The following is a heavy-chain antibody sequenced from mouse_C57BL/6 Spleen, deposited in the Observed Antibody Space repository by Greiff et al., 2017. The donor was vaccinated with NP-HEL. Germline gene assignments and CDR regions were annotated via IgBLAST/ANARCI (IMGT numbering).Heavy chain of an antibody. CDR2: IYPASGST. CDR3: ARYGSYGSDGFSC. CDR1: GYTFTSYW. J-gene: IGHJ3*01. D-gene: IGHD1-1*01. V-gene: IGHV1-55*01. Sequence: QVQLQQPGAELVRPGASVKLSCKASGYTFTSYWITWVKQRPGQGLEWIGYIYPASGSTNYNQKFKSKATLTVDTSSSTAYMHLSSLTSEDSAVYYCARYGSYGSDGFSCWGTGTLVTVS.